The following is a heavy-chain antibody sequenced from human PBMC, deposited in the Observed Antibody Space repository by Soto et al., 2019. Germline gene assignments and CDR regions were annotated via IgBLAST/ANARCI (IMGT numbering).Heavy chain of an antibody. D-gene: IGHD2-2*01. CDR2: ISSGGST. Sequence: EVQLVESGGGLVQPGGSLRLSCAASGFTVSSNYMSWVRQAPGKGLEWVSVISSGGSTYYADSVKGRFTISRDNSKNTLYLQMNSKRVEYTAVYYCARGGSTSLNFDYWGQGTLVTVSS. J-gene: IGHJ4*02. V-gene: IGHV3-66*01. CDR1: GFTVSSNY. CDR3: ARGGSTSLNFDY.